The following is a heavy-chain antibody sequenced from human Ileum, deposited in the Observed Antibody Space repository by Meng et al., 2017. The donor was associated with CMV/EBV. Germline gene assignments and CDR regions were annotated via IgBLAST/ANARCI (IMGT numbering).Heavy chain of an antibody. D-gene: IGHD5-18*01. Sequence: VSGDSVSSNSVAWNWIRQSPSRGLEWLGRTYYRSKWYNEYAVSVKSRITVNPDTSKNQFSLQLNSVTPEDTAVYYCARGYNYGFDYWGQGSLVTVSS. J-gene: IGHJ4*02. CDR2: TYYRSKWYN. V-gene: IGHV6-1*01. CDR3: ARGYNYGFDY. CDR1: GDSVSSNSVA.